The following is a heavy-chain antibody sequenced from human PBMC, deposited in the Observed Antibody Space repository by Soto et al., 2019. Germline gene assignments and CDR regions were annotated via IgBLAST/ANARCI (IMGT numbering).Heavy chain of an antibody. CDR2: IIPIFGTA. CDR3: ARGRYSSSWSYFDY. CDR1: GGTVSSYA. V-gene: IGHV1-69*01. D-gene: IGHD6-13*01. J-gene: IGHJ4*02. Sequence: QVQLVQSGAEGKKPGSSVKVSCKASGGTVSSYAISWVRQAPGQGLEWMGGIIPIFGTANYAQKFQGRVTITADETTSTAYKEQSSLRSEDTAVYYCARGRYSSSWSYFDYWGQGTLVTVSS.